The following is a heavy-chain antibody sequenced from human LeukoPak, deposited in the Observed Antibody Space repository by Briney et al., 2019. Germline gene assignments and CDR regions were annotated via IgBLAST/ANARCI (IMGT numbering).Heavy chain of an antibody. J-gene: IGHJ4*02. CDR2: INPDTGGA. CDR3: ARDRASDY. CDR1: GYTFTDYY. Sequence: ASVKVSCKASGYTFTDYYLHWVRQAPGQGLEWVGRINPDTGGANYAQKFQGRVTMTRDTSVGTVYLELSRLTSDDTAAYYCARDRASDYWGQGTLVTVSS. V-gene: IGHV1-2*06.